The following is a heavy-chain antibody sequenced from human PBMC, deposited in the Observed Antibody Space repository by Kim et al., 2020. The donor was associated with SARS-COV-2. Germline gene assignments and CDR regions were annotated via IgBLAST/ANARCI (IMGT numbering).Heavy chain of an antibody. CDR3: ARVVVTNNWFDP. D-gene: IGHD2-15*01. CDR1: GYSISSGYY. CDR2: IYHSGST. Sequence: SETLSLTCTVSGYSISSGYYWGWIRQPPGKGLEWIGSIYHSGSTYYNPSLKSRVTISVDTSKNQFSLKLSSVTAADTAVYYCARVVVTNNWFDPWGQGTL. V-gene: IGHV4-38-2*02. J-gene: IGHJ5*02.